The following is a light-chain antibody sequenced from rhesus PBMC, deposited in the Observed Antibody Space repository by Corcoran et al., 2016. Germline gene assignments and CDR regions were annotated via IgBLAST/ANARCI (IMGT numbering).Light chain of an antibody. CDR2: GAS. Sequence: QVILTQSPATLSLSPGERATLSCRASQSVSSYLAWYQQKPGQAPRLLIYGASSRATGIPDRVSGSGSGTDVTLTISSLEPEDVGVYHCYQHSSGYSFGQGTKVEIK. CDR3: YQHSSGYS. CDR1: QSVSSY. J-gene: IGKJ2*01. V-gene: IGKV3-10*01.